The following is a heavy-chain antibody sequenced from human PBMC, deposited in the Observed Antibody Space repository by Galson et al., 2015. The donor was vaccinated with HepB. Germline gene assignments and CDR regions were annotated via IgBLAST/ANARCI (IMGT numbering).Heavy chain of an antibody. J-gene: IGHJ6*02. CDR2: MAYNGVTK. CDR1: GFTLKNHS. V-gene: IGHV3-30-3*01. D-gene: IGHD3-22*01. CDR3: ARGTTYSDFGYYYHLDV. Sequence: SLRLSCAASGFTLKNHSMHWVRQAPGNGLEWISMMAYNGVTKYFADSLKGRFTISRDNSKNSLYLLMNSLRTEDTAVYYCARGTTYSDFGYYYHLDVWGPGTTVTVSS.